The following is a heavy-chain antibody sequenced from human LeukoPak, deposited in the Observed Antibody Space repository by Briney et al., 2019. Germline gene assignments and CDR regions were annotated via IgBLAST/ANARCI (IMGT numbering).Heavy chain of an antibody. CDR2: ISAYNGNT. D-gene: IGHD3-22*01. CDR3: ARDRGGSYYYDSSGYSPLDY. Sequence: ASVKVSCKASGYTFNNYGINWVRQAPGQGLEWMGWISAYNGNTNYAQNLQGRATMTTETSTSTAYMELRSLRADDTAVYYCARDRGGSYYYDSSGYSPLDYWGQGTLVTVSS. CDR1: GYTFNNYG. J-gene: IGHJ4*02. V-gene: IGHV1-18*01.